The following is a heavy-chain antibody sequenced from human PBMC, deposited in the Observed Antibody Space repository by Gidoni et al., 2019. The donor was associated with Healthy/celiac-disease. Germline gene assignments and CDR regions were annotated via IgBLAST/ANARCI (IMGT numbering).Heavy chain of an antibody. J-gene: IGHJ1*01. CDR3: ARDYGDYYDSSGYYFSEYFQH. Sequence: QVQLVESGGGVVQPGRSLRLACAASGFTFSSYGMHWVRQAPGKGLEWVAVIWYDGSNKDYADSVKGRFTISRDNSKNTLYLQMNSLRVEDTAVYYCARDYGDYYDSSGYYFSEYFQHWGQGTLVTVSS. V-gene: IGHV3-33*01. D-gene: IGHD3-22*01. CDR2: IWYDGSNK. CDR1: GFTFSSYG.